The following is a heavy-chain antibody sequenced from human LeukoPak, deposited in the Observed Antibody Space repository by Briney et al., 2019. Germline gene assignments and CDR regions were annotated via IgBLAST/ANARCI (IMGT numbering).Heavy chain of an antibody. V-gene: IGHV3-48*03. CDR3: ARDPRYSSGYYYYFDY. D-gene: IGHD3-22*01. Sequence: GGSLRLSCATSGFSFSSYAMSWVRQAPGKGLEWVSYISSSGSTIYYADSVKGRFTISRDNAKNSLYLQMNSLRAEDTAVYYCARDPRYSSGYYYYFDYWGQGTLVTVSS. J-gene: IGHJ4*02. CDR2: ISSSGSTI. CDR1: GFSFSSYA.